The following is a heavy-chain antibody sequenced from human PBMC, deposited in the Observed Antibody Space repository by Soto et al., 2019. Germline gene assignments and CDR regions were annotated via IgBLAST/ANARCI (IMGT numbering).Heavy chain of an antibody. J-gene: IGHJ4*02. Sequence: GGSLRLSCAASGFTFSSYSMNWVRQAPGKGLEWVSSISSSSSYIYYADSVKGRFTISRDNAKNSLYLQMNSLRAEDTAVYYCARGPSGWYQVYYFDYWGQGTLVTVS. D-gene: IGHD6-19*01. CDR3: ARGPSGWYQVYYFDY. CDR1: GFTFSSYS. CDR2: ISSSSSYI. V-gene: IGHV3-21*01.